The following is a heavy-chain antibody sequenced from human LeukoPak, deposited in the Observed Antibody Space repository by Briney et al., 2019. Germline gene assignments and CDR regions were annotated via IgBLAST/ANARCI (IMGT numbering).Heavy chain of an antibody. CDR2: ISYDGSNK. CDR3: AKEIAVADY. D-gene: IGHD6-19*01. Sequence: GGSLRLSCAASGFTFSSYAMHWVRQAPGKGLEWVAVISYDGSNKYYADSVKGRFTISRDNSKNTLYLQMNSLRAEDTAVYYCAKEIAVADYWGQGTLVTVSS. CDR1: GFTFSSYA. V-gene: IGHV3-30-3*01. J-gene: IGHJ4*02.